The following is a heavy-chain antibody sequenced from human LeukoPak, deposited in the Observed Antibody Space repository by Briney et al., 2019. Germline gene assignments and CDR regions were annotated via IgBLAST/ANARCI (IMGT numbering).Heavy chain of an antibody. CDR2: ISNDGGGT. CDR3: AKGSSGYFFDL. V-gene: IGHV3-23*01. J-gene: IGHJ4*02. D-gene: IGHD3-22*01. Sequence: GGSLRLSCAASGFIFNNYGLVWVRQAPGKGLEWVSAISNDGGGTTYADFVEGRFSVSRDNSKNTLFLQMNSLRAEDTALYYCAKGSSGYFFDLWGQGTLVTVSS. CDR1: GFIFNNYG.